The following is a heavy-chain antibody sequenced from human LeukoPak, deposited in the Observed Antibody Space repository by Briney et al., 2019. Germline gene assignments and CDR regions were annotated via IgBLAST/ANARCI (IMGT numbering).Heavy chain of an antibody. J-gene: IGHJ4*02. CDR2: INPSGGST. V-gene: IGHV1-46*01. CDR3: ARGGVMITFGGDDGDY. D-gene: IGHD3-16*01. CDR1: GYTFTSYY. Sequence: ASVNVSCKASGYTFTSYYMHWVRQAPGQGLEWMGIINPSGGSTSYAQKFQGRVTMTRDTSTSTVYMELSSLRSEDTAVYYCARGGVMITFGGDDGDYWGQGTLVTVSS.